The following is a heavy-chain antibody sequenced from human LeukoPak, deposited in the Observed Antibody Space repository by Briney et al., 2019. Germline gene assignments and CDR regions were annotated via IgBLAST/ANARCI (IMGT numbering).Heavy chain of an antibody. V-gene: IGHV1-2*02. Sequence: ASVKVSCKASGYTFTGYYMHWVRQAPGQGLEWMGWIDPNSGGTNYAQKFQGRVTMTRDTSISTAYMELSRLRSDDTAVYYCARERQAGLDNWFDPWGQGTLVTVSS. CDR3: ARERQAGLDNWFDP. D-gene: IGHD1-1*01. J-gene: IGHJ5*02. CDR2: IDPNSGGT. CDR1: GYTFTGYY.